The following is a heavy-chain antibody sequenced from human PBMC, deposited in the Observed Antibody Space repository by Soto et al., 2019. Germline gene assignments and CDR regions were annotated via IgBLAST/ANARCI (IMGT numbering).Heavy chain of an antibody. J-gene: IGHJ6*02. CDR2: IWYDGSNK. V-gene: IGHV3-33*01. CDR1: GFTFSSYG. Sequence: GGSLRLSCAASGFTFSSYGMHWVRQAPGKGLEWVAVIWYDGSNKYYADSVKGRFTISRDNSKNTLYLQMNSLRAEDTAVYYCARDFPYVFGELSYGMDVWGQGTTVTVSS. D-gene: IGHD3-10*02. CDR3: ARDFPYVFGELSYGMDV.